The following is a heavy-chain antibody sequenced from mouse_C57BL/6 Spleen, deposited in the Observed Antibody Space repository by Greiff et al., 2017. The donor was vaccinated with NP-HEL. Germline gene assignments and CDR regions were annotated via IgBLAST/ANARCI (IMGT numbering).Heavy chain of an antibody. D-gene: IGHD1-1*01. CDR1: GFNIKDYY. Sequence: LVESGAELVRPGASVKLSCTASGFNIKDYYMHWVKQRPEQGLEWIGRIDPEDGDTEYAPKFQGKATMTADTSSNPAYLQLSSLTSEDTAVYYCTTVITTVVAYYFDYWGQGTTLTVSS. CDR3: TTVITTVVAYYFDY. V-gene: IGHV14-1*01. CDR2: IDPEDGDT. J-gene: IGHJ2*01.